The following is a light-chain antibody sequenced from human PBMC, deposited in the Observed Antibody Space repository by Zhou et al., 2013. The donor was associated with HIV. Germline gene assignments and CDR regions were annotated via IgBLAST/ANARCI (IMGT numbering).Light chain of an antibody. CDR2: RTS. V-gene: IGKV1-39*01. CDR1: QKIGNQN. CDR3: QHSYARPLS. Sequence: DILLTQSPPSLSASVGDTVTITCRASQKIGNQNLNWYQQIAGKAPRLLIYRTSTSQGGIPARFIGGGTGTDFALTIHGVLPEDVATYYCQHSYARPLSFGGGTEV. J-gene: IGKJ4*01.